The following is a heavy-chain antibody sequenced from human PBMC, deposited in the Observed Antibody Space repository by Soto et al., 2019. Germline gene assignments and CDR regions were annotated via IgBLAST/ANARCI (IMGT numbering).Heavy chain of an antibody. D-gene: IGHD3-10*01. CDR2: IYYSGST. CDR3: ARAVNWITMVRGVIIRPPYFDY. Sequence: SETLSLTCTVSGGSISSGGYYWSWIRQHPGKGLEWIGYIYYSGSTYYNPSLKSRVTISVDTSKNQFSLKLSSVTAADTAVYYSARAVNWITMVRGVIIRPPYFDYWGQGTLVTVSS. V-gene: IGHV4-31*03. CDR1: GGSISSGGYY. J-gene: IGHJ4*02.